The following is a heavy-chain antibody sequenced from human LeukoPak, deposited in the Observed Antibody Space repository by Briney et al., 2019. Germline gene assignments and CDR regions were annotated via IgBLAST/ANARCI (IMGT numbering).Heavy chain of an antibody. V-gene: IGHV3-7*03. Sequence: PGGSLRLSCAASGFTFSNYWMTWVRQAPAKGMEWVANIKQDGSEKYFVDSVKGRFTISRDNAKNSLYLQMNSLRAEDTAVYFCARVSILNLGELSEAFDMWGQGTMVTVSS. CDR3: ARVSILNLGELSEAFDM. D-gene: IGHD3-16*02. CDR2: IKQDGSEK. CDR1: GFTFSNYW. J-gene: IGHJ3*02.